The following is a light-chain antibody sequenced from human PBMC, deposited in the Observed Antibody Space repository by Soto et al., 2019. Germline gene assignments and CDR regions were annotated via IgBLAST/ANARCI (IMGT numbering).Light chain of an antibody. Sequence: ETAMTQSPASLSVSPGERATLSCRASESVSNKLAWYQQKPGQAPRLLIYGASTRTTDIPARFSGSGSGTDFTLTISSLQSEDFAVYYCQQYKNWPPWTFGQGTKVEMK. V-gene: IGKV3-15*01. J-gene: IGKJ1*01. CDR3: QQYKNWPPWT. CDR2: GAS. CDR1: ESVSNK.